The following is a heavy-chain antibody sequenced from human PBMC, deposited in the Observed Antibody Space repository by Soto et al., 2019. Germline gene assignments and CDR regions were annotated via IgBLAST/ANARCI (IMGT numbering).Heavy chain of an antibody. J-gene: IGHJ6*01. CDR1: GGTFRTSA. CDR2: IMPVFSTP. CDR3: ARDKDRQQLGGNYYYIMDV. D-gene: IGHD3-3*02. V-gene: IGHV1-69*05. Sequence: QVQLVQSGAEVKKPGSSVKVSCKTSGGTFRTSAISWVRQAPGQGLEWMGGIMPVFSTPDYAQKFQGRVTITPDESTGTAYMELSRLRSEDTAVYYCARDKDRQQLGGNYYYIMDVWGQGTTVTVSS.